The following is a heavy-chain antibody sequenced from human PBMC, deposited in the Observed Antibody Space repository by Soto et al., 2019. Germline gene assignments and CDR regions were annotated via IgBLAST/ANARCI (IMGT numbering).Heavy chain of an antibody. CDR3: ARLGFVGEGVF. D-gene: IGHD3-16*01. CDR2: ISGDGVHT. Sequence: EVQLAESGGGLIQPGGSLRLSCATSGFTFSRYWIHWVRQAPGEGLVWVSRISGDGVHTDYAESVKGRFTVSRDIAKSTGYLQMNNLRAEDTAIYDGARLGFVGEGVFWGQGILVTVSS. CDR1: GFTFSRYW. V-gene: IGHV3-74*01. J-gene: IGHJ4*02.